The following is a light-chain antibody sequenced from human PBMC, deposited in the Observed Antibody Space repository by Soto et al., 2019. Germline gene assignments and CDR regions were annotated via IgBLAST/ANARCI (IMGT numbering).Light chain of an antibody. CDR3: VIYVGGGIRV. V-gene: IGLV8-61*01. Sequence: QAVVTQEPSFSLSPGGTVTLTCGLSSGSVSTTYYPTWFQQTPGQAPRTLIYNTNTRSSGVPDRFSGSILGNKAALTITGAQADDDGDYYCVIYVGGGIRVFGGGTQLT. CDR1: SGSVSTTYY. J-gene: IGLJ2*01. CDR2: NTN.